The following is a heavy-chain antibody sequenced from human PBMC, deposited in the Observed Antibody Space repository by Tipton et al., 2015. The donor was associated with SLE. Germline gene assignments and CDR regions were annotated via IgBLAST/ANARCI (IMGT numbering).Heavy chain of an antibody. CDR1: GGSFSGYY. V-gene: IGHV4-34*01. CDR3: ARDPSRYRGSQSPFDY. CDR2: INHSGST. D-gene: IGHD1-26*01. Sequence: LRLSCAVYGGSFSGYYWSWIRQPPGKGLEWIGEINHSGSTNYNPSLKSRVTISVDTSKNQFSLKLSSVTAADTAVYYCARDPSRYRGSQSPFDYWGQGTLVTVSS. J-gene: IGHJ4*02.